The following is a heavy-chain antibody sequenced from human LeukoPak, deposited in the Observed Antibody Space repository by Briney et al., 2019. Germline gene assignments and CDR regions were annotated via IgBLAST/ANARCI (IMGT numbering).Heavy chain of an antibody. CDR1: GGTFSSYA. V-gene: IGHV1-69*13. J-gene: IGHJ3*02. CDR2: IIPIFGTA. Sequence: SVKVSCKASGGTFSSYAISWVRQAPGQGLEWMGGIIPIFGTANYAQKFQGRVTITADESTSTAYMELSSLRSDDTAVYYCARNPGIAAAGRDAFDIWGQGTMVTVSS. CDR3: ARNPGIAAAGRDAFDI. D-gene: IGHD6-13*01.